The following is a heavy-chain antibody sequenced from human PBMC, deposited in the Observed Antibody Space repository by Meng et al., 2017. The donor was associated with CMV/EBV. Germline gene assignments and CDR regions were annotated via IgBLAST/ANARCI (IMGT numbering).Heavy chain of an antibody. CDR1: GFTFSSYS. D-gene: IGHD6-13*01. CDR2: ISSSSSYI. V-gene: IGHV3-21*01. CDR3: ARIIAAAGVPDYYYYGMDV. J-gene: IGHJ6*02. Sequence: GESLKISCAASGFTFSSYSTNWVRQAPGKGLEWVSSISSSSSYIYYADSVKGRFTISRDNAKNSLYLQMNSLRAEDTAVYYCARIIAAAGVPDYYYYGMDVWGQGTTVTVSS.